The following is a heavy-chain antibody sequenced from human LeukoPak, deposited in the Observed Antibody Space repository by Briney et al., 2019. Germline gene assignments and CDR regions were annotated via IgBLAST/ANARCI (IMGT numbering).Heavy chain of an antibody. J-gene: IGHJ4*02. CDR2: IYTSGST. D-gene: IGHD3-16*01. CDR1: GGSISDYY. Sequence: PSETLSLTCTVSGGSISDYYWSWIGQPAGKGLEWIGRIYTSGSTNYNPSLKSRVNMSVDTSKNQFSLKLSSVTAADTAVYYCARGSYDGIFDYWGQGTLVTVSS. V-gene: IGHV4-4*07. CDR3: ARGSYDGIFDY.